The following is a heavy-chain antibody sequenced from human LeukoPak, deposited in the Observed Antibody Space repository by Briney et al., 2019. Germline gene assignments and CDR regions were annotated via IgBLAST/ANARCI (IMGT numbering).Heavy chain of an antibody. CDR3: AKYPLGDYDSSGYYGY. J-gene: IGHJ4*02. V-gene: IGHV3-23*01. CDR2: ISGSGGST. Sequence: GGSLRPSCAASGFTFSSYAMSWVRQAPGKGLEWVSAISGSGGSTYYADSVKGRFTISRDNSKNTLYLQMNSLRAEDTAVYYCAKYPLGDYDSSGYYGYWGQGTLVTVSS. D-gene: IGHD3-22*01. CDR1: GFTFSSYA.